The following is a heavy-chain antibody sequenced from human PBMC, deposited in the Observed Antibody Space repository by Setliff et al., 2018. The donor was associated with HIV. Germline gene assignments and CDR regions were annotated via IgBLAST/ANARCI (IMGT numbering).Heavy chain of an antibody. J-gene: IGHJ4*02. Sequence: GGSLRLSCAASGFTFSSHSMDWVRQAPGKGLEWVSNIGSGSSLKSYADSVKGRFTISRDNAKNTLYLQMNSLRAEDTAVYYCSSPAAGDPFDYWGQGTLVTVSS. D-gene: IGHD6-13*01. CDR1: GFTFSSHS. CDR2: IGSGSSLK. CDR3: SSPAAGDPFDY. V-gene: IGHV3-21*05.